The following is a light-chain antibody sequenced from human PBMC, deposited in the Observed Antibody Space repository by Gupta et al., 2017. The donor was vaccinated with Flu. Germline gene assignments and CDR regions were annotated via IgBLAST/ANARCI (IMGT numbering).Light chain of an antibody. CDR3: QVWDMSSDRHGVV. J-gene: IGLJ2*01. V-gene: IGLV3-21*03. CDR1: NLPSKS. Sequence: SYVLTQPPSVSVAPGKPARVTCGGNNLPSKSVPWYHQKPAQPPALGGHYDIKPPPSIPTRVGGSTSGNTATLTISRVEAGEEADDYCQVWDMSSDRHGVVFGGGTKLTVL. CDR2: YDI.